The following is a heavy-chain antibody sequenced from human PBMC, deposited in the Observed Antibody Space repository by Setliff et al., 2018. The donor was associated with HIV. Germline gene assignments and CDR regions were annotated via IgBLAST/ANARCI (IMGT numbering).Heavy chain of an antibody. CDR2: FDPEDGES. CDR1: GYTLTELS. J-gene: IGHJ4*02. V-gene: IGHV1-24*01. D-gene: IGHD1-26*01. CDR3: ATDHGAAGAFDY. Sequence: ASVKVSCKISGYTLTELSRHWVRQAPGKGLEWMGRFDPEDGESIYAQKFQGRVTMTDDASADTAYMELRSLTSEDTAVYYCATDHGAAGAFDYWGQGTLVTVSS.